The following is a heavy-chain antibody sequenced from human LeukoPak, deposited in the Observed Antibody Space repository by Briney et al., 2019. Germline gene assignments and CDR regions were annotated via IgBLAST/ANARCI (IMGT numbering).Heavy chain of an antibody. CDR3: ASSSWYYAFDI. V-gene: IGHV1-46*01. D-gene: IGHD6-13*01. CDR2: INPSGGST. J-gene: IGHJ3*02. CDR1: GYTFTSYG. Sequence: ASVKVSCKASGYTFTSYGISWVRQAPGQGLEWMGIINPSGGSTSYAQKFQGRVTMTRDTSTSTVYMELSSLRSEDTAVYYCASSSWYYAFDIWGQGTMVTVSS.